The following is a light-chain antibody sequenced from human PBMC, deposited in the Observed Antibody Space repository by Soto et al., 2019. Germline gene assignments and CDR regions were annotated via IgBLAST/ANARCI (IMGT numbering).Light chain of an antibody. Sequence: DIPMTQSLSSLSASVGDRVTITCRASQSISSYLNWYHQKPGKATKILIYAASSLQSGVPSRFSGSGSGTDFTPNISSLQPEDVSTYYCQQSYSTPVTFGGGTKVEIK. CDR1: QSISSY. CDR3: QQSYSTPVT. CDR2: AAS. V-gene: IGKV1-39*01. J-gene: IGKJ4*01.